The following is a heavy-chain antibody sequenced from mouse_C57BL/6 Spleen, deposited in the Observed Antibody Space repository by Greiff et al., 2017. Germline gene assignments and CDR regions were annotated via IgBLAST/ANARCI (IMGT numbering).Heavy chain of an antibody. CDR1: GFSLTSYG. Sequence: QVQLQQSGPGLVQPSHCLSITCTVSGFSLTSYGVHWVRQSPGEGLEWLGVIWSGGSTDYNAAFISRLSISKDNTKSQVYFKMHSLQADDTAICYCATFYYDYDFDYWGQGTTLTVSS. CDR3: ATFYYDYDFDY. CDR2: IWSGGST. J-gene: IGHJ2*01. V-gene: IGHV2-2*01. D-gene: IGHD2-4*01.